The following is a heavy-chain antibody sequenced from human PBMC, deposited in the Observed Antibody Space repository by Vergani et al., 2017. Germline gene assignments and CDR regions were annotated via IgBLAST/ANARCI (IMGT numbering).Heavy chain of an antibody. Sequence: QVPLQQWGAGVVKPSGTLSLTCAVFGESFSSFYWSWIRQPPGKGLEWIGEINNDGHTNYNPSLESRVTVSRDTAKNQFSLNLMSVTAADTAMYYCAVRPRVNLVGGAIVTIRTFDYWSQGRLVTVSS. CDR3: AVRPRVNLVGGAIVTIRTFDY. CDR2: INNDGHT. D-gene: IGHD3-10*01. V-gene: IGHV4-34*02. J-gene: IGHJ4*02. CDR1: GESFSSFY.